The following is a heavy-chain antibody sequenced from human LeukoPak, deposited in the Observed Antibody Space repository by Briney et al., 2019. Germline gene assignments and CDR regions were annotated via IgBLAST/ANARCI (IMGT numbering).Heavy chain of an antibody. CDR3: ARDSIVAMIIGGGWFDP. CDR2: IYTSGGT. V-gene: IGHV4-4*07. Sequence: SETLSLTCTVSGGSISGYFWSWIRQPAGKGLEWIGHIYTSGGTNYSPPFKSRVTMSVDTSKNQFSLRLTSVTAADTAVYYCARDSIVAMIIGGGWFDPWGQGTLVTVPS. CDR1: GGSISGYF. D-gene: IGHD5-12*01. J-gene: IGHJ5*02.